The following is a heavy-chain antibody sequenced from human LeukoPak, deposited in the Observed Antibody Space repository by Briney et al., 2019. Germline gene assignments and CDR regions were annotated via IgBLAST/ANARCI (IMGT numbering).Heavy chain of an antibody. D-gene: IGHD2-2*01. CDR3: ALAPAVPAAETPFDY. Sequence: SETLSLTCAVYGGSFSGYYWSWIRQPPGKGLEWIGEINHSGSTNYNPSLKSRVTISVDTSKNQFSLKLSSVTAADTAVYYCALAPAVPAAETPFDYWGQGTLVTVSS. CDR2: INHSGST. V-gene: IGHV4-34*01. CDR1: GGSFSGYY. J-gene: IGHJ4*02.